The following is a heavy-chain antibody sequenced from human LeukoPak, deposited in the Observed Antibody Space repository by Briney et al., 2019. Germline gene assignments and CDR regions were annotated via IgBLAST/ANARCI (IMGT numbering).Heavy chain of an antibody. J-gene: IGHJ5*02. V-gene: IGHV1-69*04. D-gene: IGHD1-14*01. CDR2: IIPILGIA. CDR1: GGTFSSYT. Sequence: ASVKVSCKASGGTFSSYTISWVRQAPGQGLERMGRIIPILGIANYAQKFQGRVTITADKSTSTAYMELSSLRSEDTAVYYCARDTITGNWFDPWGQGTLVTVSS. CDR3: ARDTITGNWFDP.